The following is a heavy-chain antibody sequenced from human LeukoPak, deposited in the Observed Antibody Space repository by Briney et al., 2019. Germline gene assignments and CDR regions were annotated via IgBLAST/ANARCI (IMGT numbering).Heavy chain of an antibody. Sequence: ASVKVSCKASGGTFSSYASSWVRQAPGQGLEWLGGIIPIFGTANYAQKFQGRVTITTDESTSTAYMELSSLRSEDTAVYYCARGSFWSGYYLYYYYMDVWGKGTTVTVSS. V-gene: IGHV1-69*05. CDR3: ARGSFWSGYYLYYYYMDV. CDR1: GGTFSSYA. D-gene: IGHD3-3*01. J-gene: IGHJ6*03. CDR2: IIPIFGTA.